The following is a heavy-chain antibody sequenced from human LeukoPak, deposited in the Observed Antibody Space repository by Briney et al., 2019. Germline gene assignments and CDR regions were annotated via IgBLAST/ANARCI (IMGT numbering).Heavy chain of an antibody. V-gene: IGHV3-74*01. Sequence: GGSLRLYCVASGFTFTTYWMHWVRQAPGKGLVWVSRINGDGSNSNYADSVKGRFTISRDNARNTLYLQMNGLGAEDTALYYCARTSPTSHFDFCGQGTLVTVSS. J-gene: IGHJ4*02. D-gene: IGHD3-16*01. CDR2: INGDGSNS. CDR3: ARTSPTSHFDF. CDR1: GFTFTTYW.